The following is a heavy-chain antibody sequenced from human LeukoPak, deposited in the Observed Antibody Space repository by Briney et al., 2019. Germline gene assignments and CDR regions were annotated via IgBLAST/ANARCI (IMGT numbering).Heavy chain of an antibody. CDR2: IYTSGST. J-gene: IGHJ5*02. Sequence: SETLSPTCTVSGGSISSYYWSWIRQPAGKGLEWIGRIYTSGSTNYNPSLKSRVTMSVDTSKNQFSLKLSSVTAADTAVYYCARDHSSGWYPWFDPWGQGTLVTVSS. CDR3: ARDHSSGWYPWFDP. CDR1: GGSISSYY. D-gene: IGHD6-19*01. V-gene: IGHV4-4*07.